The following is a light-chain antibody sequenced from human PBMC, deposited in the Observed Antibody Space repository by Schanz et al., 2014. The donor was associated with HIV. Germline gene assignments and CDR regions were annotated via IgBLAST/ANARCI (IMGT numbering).Light chain of an antibody. CDR3: SSYTSSSTLVV. CDR1: SSDVGGYNY. V-gene: IGLV2-14*03. Sequence: QSALTQPASVSGSPGQSITISCTGTSSDVGGYNYVSWYQHHPGKAPKLMIYDVTKRPSGVPDRFSGSKSGNTASLTISGLQAEDEADYYCSSYTSSSTLVVFGGGTKLTVL. CDR2: DVT. J-gene: IGLJ3*02.